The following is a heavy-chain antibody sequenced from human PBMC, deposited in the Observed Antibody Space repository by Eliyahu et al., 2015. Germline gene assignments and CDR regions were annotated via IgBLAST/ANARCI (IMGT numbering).Heavy chain of an antibody. CDR1: GFPXXSFA. V-gene: IGHV3-23*01. Sequence: EVQLLESGGGLVQPGGSLRLSCAAXGFPXXSFAISWVRQAPGKGLEWVSSISGGADTTYYADSVKGRFTISRDNSKNTLYMQMDGLRAEDTAIYYCAKKGGYSSGWADYWGQGTLVTVSS. J-gene: IGHJ4*02. D-gene: IGHD6-19*01. CDR2: ISGGADTT. CDR3: AKKGGYSSGWADY.